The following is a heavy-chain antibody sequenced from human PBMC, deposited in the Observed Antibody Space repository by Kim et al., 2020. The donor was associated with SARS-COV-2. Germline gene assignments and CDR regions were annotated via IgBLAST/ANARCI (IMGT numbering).Heavy chain of an antibody. CDR3: AKNQEYSGSYYDY. V-gene: IGHV3-23*01. J-gene: IGHJ4*02. D-gene: IGHD1-26*01. Sequence: YADSVKGRFTISRDNSKNTLYLQMNSLRAEDTAVYYCAKNQEYSGSYYDYWGQGTLVTVSS.